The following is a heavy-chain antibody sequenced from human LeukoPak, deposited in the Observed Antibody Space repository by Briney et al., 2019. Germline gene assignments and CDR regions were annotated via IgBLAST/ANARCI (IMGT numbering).Heavy chain of an antibody. D-gene: IGHD2-15*01. Sequence: GGSLRLSCAASGFTFSSYAMSWVREAPGKGLDWVPAISGSGGSTYYADSVKGRFTISRDNSKSTLYLQMNSLRAEDTAVYYCAKRYCSGGSCYMGFDYWGQGTLVTVSS. CDR2: ISGSGGST. CDR1: GFTFSSYA. J-gene: IGHJ4*02. CDR3: AKRYCSGGSCYMGFDY. V-gene: IGHV3-23*01.